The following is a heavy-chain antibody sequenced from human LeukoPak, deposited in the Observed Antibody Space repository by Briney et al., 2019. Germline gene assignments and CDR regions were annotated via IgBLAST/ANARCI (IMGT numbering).Heavy chain of an antibody. D-gene: IGHD2-8*01. J-gene: IGHJ4*02. V-gene: IGHV4-4*07. CDR2: IYTSGST. CDR3: ARVGCTNGVCYDFDY. Sequence: SETLSLTCTVSGGSISSYYWSWIRQPAGKGLDGIGRIYTSGSTNYNPSLKSRVTMSVDTSKNQFSLKLSSVAAADTAVYYCARVGCTNGVCYDFDYWGQGTLVTVSS. CDR1: GGSISSYY.